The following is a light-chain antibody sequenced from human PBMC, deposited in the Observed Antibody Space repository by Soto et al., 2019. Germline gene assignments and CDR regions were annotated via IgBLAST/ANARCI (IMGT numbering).Light chain of an antibody. Sequence: EIVLTQSPYTLSFSPVARATPSFRVSQSVSSSHLAWYQHKPGQAPRLLIYAASSRATGSPDRFSGGGSGTDFTLTISSLQPDDFATYYCQQYNSYSLTFGGGTKVDI. V-gene: IGKV3-20*01. CDR1: QSVSSSH. CDR2: AAS. J-gene: IGKJ4*01. CDR3: QQYNSYSLT.